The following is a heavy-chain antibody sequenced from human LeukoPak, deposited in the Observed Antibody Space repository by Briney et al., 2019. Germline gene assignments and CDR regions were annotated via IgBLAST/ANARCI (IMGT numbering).Heavy chain of an antibody. J-gene: IGHJ5*02. CDR2: ISNDGGGT. CDR3: AKGNSGYFADL. V-gene: IGHV3-23*01. D-gene: IGHD3-22*01. Sequence: GGSLRLSCSASGFIFNNYGLMWVRQAPGKGLEWVSAISNDGGGTSYADFVKGRFTISRDNSKNTLSLQMNSLRPEDTALYYCAKGNSGYFADLWGQGTVVTVSS. CDR1: GFIFNNYG.